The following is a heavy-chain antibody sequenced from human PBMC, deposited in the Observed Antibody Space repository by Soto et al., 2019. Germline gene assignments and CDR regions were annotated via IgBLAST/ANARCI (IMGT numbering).Heavy chain of an antibody. J-gene: IGHJ6*02. CDR3: ASRIVGAPHSYYYYGMDV. Sequence: SVKVSCKASGGTFSSYAISWVRQAPGQGLEWMGGIIPIFGTANYAQKFQGRVTITADESTSTAYMELSSLRSEDTAVYYCASRIVGAPHSYYYYGMDVWGQGTTVTVSS. CDR2: IIPIFGTA. V-gene: IGHV1-69*13. CDR1: GGTFSSYA. D-gene: IGHD1-26*01.